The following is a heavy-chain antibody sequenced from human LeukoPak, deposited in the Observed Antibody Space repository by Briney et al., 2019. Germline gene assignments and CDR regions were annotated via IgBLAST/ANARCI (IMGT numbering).Heavy chain of an antibody. CDR2: IKQDGSEK. J-gene: IGHJ4*02. V-gene: IGHV3-7*03. CDR3: ARGTSASLLLWFGELDY. Sequence: PGGSLRLSCAASGFTFSSYWMSWVRQAPGKGLEWVANIKQDGSEKYYVDSVKGRFTISRDNAKNSLYLQMNSLRAEDTAVYYCARGTSASLLLWFGELDYWGQGTPVTVSS. CDR1: GFTFSSYW. D-gene: IGHD3-10*01.